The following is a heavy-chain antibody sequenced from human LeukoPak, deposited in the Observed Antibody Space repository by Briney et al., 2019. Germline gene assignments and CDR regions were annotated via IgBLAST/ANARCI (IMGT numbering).Heavy chain of an antibody. Sequence: GGSLRLSCAASGFTFSSYSMNWVRQAPGRGLEWVSSISSSSSYIYYADSVKGRFTISRDNAKNSLYLQMNSLRAEDTAVYYCARDGGLYSSGWYFYFDYWGQGTLVTVSS. CDR1: GFTFSSYS. V-gene: IGHV3-21*01. D-gene: IGHD6-19*01. J-gene: IGHJ4*02. CDR2: ISSSSSYI. CDR3: ARDGGLYSSGWYFYFDY.